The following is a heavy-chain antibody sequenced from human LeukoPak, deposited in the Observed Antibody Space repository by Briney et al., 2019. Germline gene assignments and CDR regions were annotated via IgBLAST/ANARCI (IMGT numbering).Heavy chain of an antibody. Sequence: GGSLRLSCAASGFTFSSYAMSWVRQAPGKGLEWVAVISYDGSNKYYADSVKGRFTISRDNSKNTLYLQMNSLRAEDTAVYYCAKPGQQLVPIDYWGQGTLVTVSS. CDR3: AKPGQQLVPIDY. CDR1: GFTFSSYA. J-gene: IGHJ4*02. V-gene: IGHV3-30*18. CDR2: ISYDGSNK. D-gene: IGHD6-13*01.